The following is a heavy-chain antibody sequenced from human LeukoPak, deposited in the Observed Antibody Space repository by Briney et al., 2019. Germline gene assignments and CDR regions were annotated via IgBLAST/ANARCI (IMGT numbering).Heavy chain of an antibody. J-gene: IGHJ4*02. CDR1: GYTFTSYD. CDR2: MNPNSGNT. D-gene: IGHD3-10*01. CDR3: ARDVVNYYGSGSSDY. Sequence: GASVKVSCKASGYTFTSYDINWVRQATGQGREGMGWMNPNSGNTGYAQKFQGRVTMNRNTSISTDYMELSSLRSEDTAVYYCARDVVNYYGSGSSDYWGQGTPVIVSS. V-gene: IGHV1-8*01.